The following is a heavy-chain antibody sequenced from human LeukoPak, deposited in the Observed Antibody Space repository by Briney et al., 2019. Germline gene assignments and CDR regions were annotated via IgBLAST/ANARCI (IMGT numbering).Heavy chain of an antibody. V-gene: IGHV3-7*01. D-gene: IGHD2-21*01. CDR2: IKEDGNAK. J-gene: IGHJ4*02. CDR3: ARDRYSSL. CDR1: GFTFSNYW. Sequence: GGSLRLSCAASGFTFSNYWMSWVRQAPGKGLEWVANIKEDGNAKYYVDSVKGRFTISRDNAKNLLYLQMNSLRAEDTAVYYCARDRYSSLWGQGTLVTVSS.